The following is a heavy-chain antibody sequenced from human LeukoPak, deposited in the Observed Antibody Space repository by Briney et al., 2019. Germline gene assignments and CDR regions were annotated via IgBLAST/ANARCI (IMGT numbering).Heavy chain of an antibody. J-gene: IGHJ4*02. CDR3: ARVSYGGIDY. CDR1: GGSISSGDSY. D-gene: IGHD4-23*01. CDR2: IYYSGST. V-gene: IGHV4-30-4*08. Sequence: SETLSLTCTVSGGSISSGDSYWSWIRQPQGKGLEWIGYIYYSGSTYYNPSLKSLVTISVDTFKNQFSLKLSSMTAADTAVYYCARVSYGGIDYWGQGTLVTVSS.